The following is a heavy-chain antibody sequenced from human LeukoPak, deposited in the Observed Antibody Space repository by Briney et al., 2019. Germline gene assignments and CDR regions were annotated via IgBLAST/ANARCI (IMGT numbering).Heavy chain of an antibody. CDR1: GFTFSSYA. J-gene: IGHJ4*02. V-gene: IGHV3-23*01. CDR3: AKDRTTVTVETFDY. Sequence: GGSLRLSCAASGFTFSSYAMSWVRQAPGKGLEWVSAISGSGGSTYFADSVKGRFAISGDNSKNTLYLHMNSLRAEDTAVYYCAKDRTTVTVETFDYWGQGTLVTVSS. CDR2: ISGSGGST. D-gene: IGHD4-11*01.